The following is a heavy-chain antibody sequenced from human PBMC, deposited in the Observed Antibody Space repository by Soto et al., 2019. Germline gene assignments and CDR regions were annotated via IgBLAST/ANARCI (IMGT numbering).Heavy chain of an antibody. CDR1: GFTFRSYS. J-gene: IGHJ6*02. Sequence: GGSLRLSCAASGFTFRSYSMNWVRQAPGKGLEWVSYITSSSSTIYYADSVKGRCTSSRDNAKNSLYVQMNSLRDEDTAVYYCARPEYSSSSYGMDVWGQGTTVTVSS. V-gene: IGHV3-48*02. CDR3: ARPEYSSSSYGMDV. D-gene: IGHD6-6*01. CDR2: ITSSSSTI.